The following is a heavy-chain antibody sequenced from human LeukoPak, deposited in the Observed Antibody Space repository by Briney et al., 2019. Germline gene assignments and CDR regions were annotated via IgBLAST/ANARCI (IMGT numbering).Heavy chain of an antibody. CDR1: GYTFTGYY. CDR3: VRWSPGTAIDY. J-gene: IGHJ4*02. D-gene: IGHD5-18*01. Sequence: ASVKVSCKASGYTFTGYYMHWVRQAPGQGLEWMGWISPNSGNTGYAQKFQGRVTITRNTSISTAYMELSSLRSGDTAVYYCVRWSPGTAIDYWGQGTLVTVSS. CDR2: ISPNSGNT. V-gene: IGHV1-8*03.